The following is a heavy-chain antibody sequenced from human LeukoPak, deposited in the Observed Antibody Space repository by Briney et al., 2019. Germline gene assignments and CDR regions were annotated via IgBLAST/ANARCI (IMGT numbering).Heavy chain of an antibody. V-gene: IGHV4-59*01. J-gene: IGHJ6*02. D-gene: IGHD1-26*01. CDR2: IYYSGST. Sequence: SETLSLTCTISGGSISYYYWSWIRQPPGEGLEWIGYIYYSGSTNYNPSLKSRVTISVDTSKNQFSLNLTSVTTADTAVYYCARGWEESTYYYYYGMDVWGQGTTVTVSS. CDR3: ARGWEESTYYYYYGMDV. CDR1: GGSISYYY.